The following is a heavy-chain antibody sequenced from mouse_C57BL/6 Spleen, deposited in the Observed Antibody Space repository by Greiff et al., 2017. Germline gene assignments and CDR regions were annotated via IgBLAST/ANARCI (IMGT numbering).Heavy chain of an antibody. CDR3: ARRSSGYGAMDY. Sequence: LQQPGAELVRPGSSVKLSCKASGYTFTSYWMHWVKQRPIQGLEWIGNIDPSDSETHYNQKFKDKATLTVDKSSSTAYMQLSSLTSEDSAVYYCARRSSGYGAMDYWGQGTSVTVSS. CDR1: GYTFTSYW. V-gene: IGHV1-52*01. D-gene: IGHD3-2*02. J-gene: IGHJ4*01. CDR2: IDPSDSET.